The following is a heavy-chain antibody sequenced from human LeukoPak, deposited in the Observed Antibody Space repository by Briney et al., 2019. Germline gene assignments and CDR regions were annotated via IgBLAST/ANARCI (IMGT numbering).Heavy chain of an antibody. CDR2: IYGRGST. Sequence: PSETLSLTCIDSGGSISVYYWSWIRQPPGKGLEWMGYIYGRGSTNYNPSLKSRVTISIDTSKNQFSLRLSSVTAADTAVYYCARADTAMVTGFDYWGQGTLVTVSS. D-gene: IGHD5-18*01. V-gene: IGHV4-59*01. CDR3: ARADTAMVTGFDY. CDR1: GGSISVYY. J-gene: IGHJ4*02.